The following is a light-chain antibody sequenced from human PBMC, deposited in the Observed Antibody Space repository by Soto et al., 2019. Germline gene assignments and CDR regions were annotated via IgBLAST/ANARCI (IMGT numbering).Light chain of an antibody. J-gene: IGLJ1*01. V-gene: IGLV1-44*01. CDR1: SSNIGSNT. CDR2: ANN. CDR3: AAWDDSLNGYV. Sequence: QSVLTQPPSASGTPGRRITIACAGSSSNIGSNTVNWYQQLPGTAPKLLIYANNHRPSGVPDRISASKSGTSASLAISGLQSEDEGDYSCAAWDDSLNGYVFGAGTKVTVL.